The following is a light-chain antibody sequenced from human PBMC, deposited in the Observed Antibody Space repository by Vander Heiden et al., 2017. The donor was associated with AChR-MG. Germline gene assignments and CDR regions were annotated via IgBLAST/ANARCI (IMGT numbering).Light chain of an antibody. Sequence: QSALTQPASVSGSPGQSITISCPRRSSDVGSCKLVSWYQRHPGKAPQLMIFEDTKRPSGVSNRCSGSKSGNTASLTISGLQAEDEGDYFCCSYAGSSISVIFGGGTRLTVL. CDR2: EDT. V-gene: IGLV2-23*01. J-gene: IGLJ2*01. CDR3: CSYAGSSISVI. CDR1: SSDVGSCKL.